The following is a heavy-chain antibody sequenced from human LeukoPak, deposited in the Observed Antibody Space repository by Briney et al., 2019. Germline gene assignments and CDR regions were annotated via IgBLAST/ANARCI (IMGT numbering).Heavy chain of an antibody. J-gene: IGHJ4*02. D-gene: IGHD3-10*01. Sequence: SETLSLTCTVSGGSVSSGSYYWSWIRQPPGKGLEWIGYIYYSGSTNYNPSLKSRVTISVDTSKNQFSLKLSSVTAADTAVYYCAGAGGSGSYYPDYWGQGTLVTVSS. CDR1: GGSVSSGSYY. V-gene: IGHV4-61*01. CDR2: IYYSGST. CDR3: AGAGGSGSYYPDY.